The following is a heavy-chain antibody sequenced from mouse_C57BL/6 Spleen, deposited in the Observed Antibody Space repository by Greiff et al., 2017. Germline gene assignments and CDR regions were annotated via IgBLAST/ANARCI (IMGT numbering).Heavy chain of an antibody. D-gene: IGHD2-3*01. CDR2: IHPNSGST. CDR3: ARRAPAGYYDY. Sequence: QVQLQQPGAELVKPGASVKLSCKASGYTFTSYWMHWVKQRPGQGLEWIGMIHPNSGSTNYNEKFKSKATLTVDKSSSTAYMQLSSLTSEVSAVYYCARRAPAGYYDYWGQGTTLTVSS. CDR1: GYTFTSYW. V-gene: IGHV1-64*01. J-gene: IGHJ2*01.